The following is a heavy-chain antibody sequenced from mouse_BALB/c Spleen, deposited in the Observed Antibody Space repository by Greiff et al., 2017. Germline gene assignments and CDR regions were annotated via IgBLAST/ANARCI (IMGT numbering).Heavy chain of an antibody. CDR3: ARKGAYDYDGD. V-gene: IGHV1-54*01. CDR1: GYAFTNYL. J-gene: IGHJ2*01. Sequence: QVPLQQSGAELVRPGTSVKVSCKASGYAFTNYLIEWVKQRPGQGLEWIGVINPGSGGTNYNEKFKGKATLTADKSSSTAYMQLSSLTSDDSAVYFCARKGAYDYDGDGGQGTTLTVTS. D-gene: IGHD2-4*01. CDR2: INPGSGGT.